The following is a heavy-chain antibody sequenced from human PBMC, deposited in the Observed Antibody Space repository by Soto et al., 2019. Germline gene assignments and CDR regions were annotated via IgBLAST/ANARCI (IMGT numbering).Heavy chain of an antibody. CDR2: IYYSGST. V-gene: IGHV4-59*01. D-gene: IGHD2-2*01. CDR1: GGSIRSYY. Sequence: SETLSLTCTVSGGSIRSYYGSGIRQPPGKGLEWIGYIYYSGSTNYNPSLKSRVTISVDTSKNQFSLKLSSVTAADTAVYYCARAGCSSTSCYPPYYYYGMDVWGQGTTVTV. CDR3: ARAGCSSTSCYPPYYYYGMDV. J-gene: IGHJ6*02.